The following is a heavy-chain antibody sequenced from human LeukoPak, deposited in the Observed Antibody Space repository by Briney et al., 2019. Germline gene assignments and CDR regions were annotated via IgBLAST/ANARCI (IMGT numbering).Heavy chain of an antibody. CDR1: GYTFTSYG. Sequence: GASVKVSCKASGYTFTSYGISWVRQAPGQGLEWMGIINPSGGSTSYAQKFQGRVTMTRDTSTSTVYMELSSLRSEDTAVYYCARDRTRGLPFDYWGQGTLVTVSS. J-gene: IGHJ4*02. D-gene: IGHD2-21*01. CDR2: INPSGGST. V-gene: IGHV1-46*01. CDR3: ARDRTRGLPFDY.